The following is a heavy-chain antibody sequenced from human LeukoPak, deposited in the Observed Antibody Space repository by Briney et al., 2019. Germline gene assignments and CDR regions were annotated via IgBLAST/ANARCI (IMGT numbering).Heavy chain of an antibody. J-gene: IGHJ4*02. CDR3: ARMGDILTGYPVDY. CDR1: GFTFSSYW. D-gene: IGHD3-9*01. Sequence: GSLRLSCAASGFTFSSYWMSWVRQAPGKGLEWVSSISSSSSYIYYADSVKGRFTISRDNAKNSLYLQMNSLRAEDTAVYYCARMGDILTGYPVDYWGQGTLVTVSS. CDR2: ISSSSSYI. V-gene: IGHV3-21*01.